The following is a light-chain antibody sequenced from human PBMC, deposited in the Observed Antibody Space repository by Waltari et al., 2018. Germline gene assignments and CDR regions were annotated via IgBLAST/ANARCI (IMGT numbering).Light chain of an antibody. CDR1: QCISSY. V-gene: IGKV1-8*01. J-gene: IGKJ1*01. Sequence: AIRITQSPSSLSASTGDRVTITCRASQCISSYLAWYQQKPGKAPKFLIYAASTLQSGVPSRFGGSGSGTDFTLTISCLQSEDFASYYCQQYYSHPPTFGQGTKVENK. CDR3: QQYYSHPPT. CDR2: AAS.